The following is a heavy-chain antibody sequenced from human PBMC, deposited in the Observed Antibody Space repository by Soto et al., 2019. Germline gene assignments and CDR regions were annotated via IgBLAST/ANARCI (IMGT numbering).Heavy chain of an antibody. CDR3: VREVGASGY. D-gene: IGHD1-26*01. CDR2: ISDSSSTI. V-gene: IGHV3-48*04. Sequence: EVQLVESGGGLVQPGGSLRLSCVASGFTFNSHTMNWVRQAPGKGLEWLSYISDSSSTIYYADSVKGRFTISRDNAKNSLYLQMNSLRADATAVYYCVREVGASGYWGQGTLVTVSS. J-gene: IGHJ4*02. CDR1: GFTFNSHT.